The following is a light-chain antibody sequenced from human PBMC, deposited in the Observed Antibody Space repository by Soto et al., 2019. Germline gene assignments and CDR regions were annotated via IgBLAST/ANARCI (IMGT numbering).Light chain of an antibody. J-gene: IGKJ1*01. CDR2: AAS. V-gene: IGKV3-20*01. Sequence: IVLTQSPCTLSLSTGERTTLSCRASQSVSRYLAWYQQKPGQGPRLLIYAASSRATGISDRFSGSGSGTDFTLIISRLEPEDLAVYYCQQYDNSVWTFGQGTKVDIK. CDR3: QQYDNSVWT. CDR1: QSVSRY.